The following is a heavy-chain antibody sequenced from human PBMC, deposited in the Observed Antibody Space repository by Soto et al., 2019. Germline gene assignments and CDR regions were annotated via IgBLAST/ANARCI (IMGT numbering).Heavy chain of an antibody. CDR3: ACFPVYDSSGYYYTGRWFDP. CDR1: GGSFSDYY. CDR2: IYYSGST. D-gene: IGHD3-22*01. V-gene: IGHV4-59*01. J-gene: IGHJ5*02. Sequence: PSETLSLTCAVYGGSFSDYYWSWIRQPPGKGLEWIGYIYYSGSTNYNPSLKSRVTISVDTSKNQFSLKLNSVTAADTAVYYCACFPVYDSSGYYYTGRWFDPWGQGTLVTVSS.